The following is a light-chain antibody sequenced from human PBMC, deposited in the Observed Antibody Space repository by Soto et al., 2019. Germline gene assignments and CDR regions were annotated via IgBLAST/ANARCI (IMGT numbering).Light chain of an antibody. J-gene: IGKJ5*01. CDR3: HQYSERPSNT. CDR1: QSVSNY. Sequence: ESVLTQSPGTLSFSAGERAILSCRASQSVSNYLAWYQQKPGQAPRLLIYGASTRATGIPARFSGSGSGTEFSLTITGLQSEDFAVYYCHQYSERPSNTFGQGTRLEIK. V-gene: IGKV3-15*01. CDR2: GAS.